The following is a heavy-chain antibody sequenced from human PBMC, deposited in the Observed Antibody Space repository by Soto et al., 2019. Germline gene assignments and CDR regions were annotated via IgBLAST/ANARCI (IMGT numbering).Heavy chain of an antibody. CDR2: ISPMFGAA. D-gene: IGHD3-10*01. CDR1: GGTFTTYA. V-gene: IGHV1-69*19. Sequence: QVQLVQSGAEMKKPGSSVKVSCQSSGGTFTTYAMNWVRQAPGQGPEWMGDISPMFGAANYAPTFQGRVTITADESTGTSYMQLSSLTSEDTALYFCAREVQVHTPAFVYWGQGTLVTVSS. CDR3: AREVQVHTPAFVY. J-gene: IGHJ4*02.